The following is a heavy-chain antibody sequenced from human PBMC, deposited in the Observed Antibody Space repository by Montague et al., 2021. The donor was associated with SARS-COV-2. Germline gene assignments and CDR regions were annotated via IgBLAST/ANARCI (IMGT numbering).Heavy chain of an antibody. D-gene: IGHD3-10*01. J-gene: IGHJ6*03. CDR3: ARLGDGVVPSPILGVGPYYSYYYMDV. Sequence: SETLSLTCAVHGGSFSTYSWNWIRQPPGKGLEWIGEIHHGGSTNYNPSLKSRVTISADTPKNQFSLKLTSVAAADTAVYYCARLGDGVVPSPILGVGPYYSYYYMDVWGTGTTVTVSS. V-gene: IGHV4-34*01. CDR1: GGSFSTYS. CDR2: IHHGGST.